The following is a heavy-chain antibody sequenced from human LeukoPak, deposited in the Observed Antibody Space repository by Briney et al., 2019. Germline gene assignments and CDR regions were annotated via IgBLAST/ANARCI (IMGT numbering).Heavy chain of an antibody. V-gene: IGHV3-48*03. CDR1: GFTFSSYE. Sequence: GGSLRLSCAASGFTFSSYEMNWVRQAPGKGLEGVSYISSSGSTIYYADSVKGRFTISRDNAKNSLYLQMNSLRAEDTAVYYCARDGRGYYFDYWGQGTLVTVSS. J-gene: IGHJ4*02. CDR2: ISSSGSTI. CDR3: ARDGRGYYFDY. D-gene: IGHD3-10*01.